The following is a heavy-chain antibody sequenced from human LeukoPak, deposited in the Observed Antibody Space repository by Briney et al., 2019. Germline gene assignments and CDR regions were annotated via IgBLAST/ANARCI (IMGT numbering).Heavy chain of an antibody. CDR2: MYPGDSEA. Sequence: GESLMISCKAFGYSLANYLIGWGRQMPGKGLEWLGIMYPGDSEARYSPTVESQVNISVDKSITTTYLQWSILKASDTAMYYCARELSAPYDYWGQGTLVTVSS. J-gene: IGHJ4*02. CDR3: ARELSAPYDY. V-gene: IGHV5-51*01. D-gene: IGHD3-10*01. CDR1: GYSLANYL.